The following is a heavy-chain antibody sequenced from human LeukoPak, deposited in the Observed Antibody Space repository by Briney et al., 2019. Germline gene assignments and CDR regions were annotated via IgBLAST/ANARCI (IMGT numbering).Heavy chain of an antibody. CDR1: GFTFSSYA. V-gene: IGHV3-23*01. J-gene: IGHJ4*02. Sequence: PGGSLRLSCAASGFTFSSYAMSGVRQAPGKGLERVSAISGSGGSTYYADSVMGRFTISRDNSKNTLYLQMNSLRAEDTAVYYCAKDQGYYDSSNFDYWGPRVLVTVSS. CDR2: ISGSGGST. D-gene: IGHD3-22*01. CDR3: AKDQGYYDSSNFDY.